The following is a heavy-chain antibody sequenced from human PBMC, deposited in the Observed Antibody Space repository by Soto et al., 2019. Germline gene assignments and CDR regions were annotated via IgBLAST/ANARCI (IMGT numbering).Heavy chain of an antibody. J-gene: IGHJ5*02. V-gene: IGHV1-69*01. CDR3: XRYGTLGFGESPLGIRFDP. Sequence: QVQLVQSGAEVKKPGSSVKVSCKASGGTFSSYAISWVRQAPGQGLEWMGGIIPIFGTANYAQKFQGRVTXXXXXXXXXXXXXXXXXXXXXXXXXXXXRYGTLGFGESPLGIRFDPWGQGTLVTVSS. CDR1: GGTFSSYA. D-gene: IGHD3-10*01. CDR2: IIPIFGTA.